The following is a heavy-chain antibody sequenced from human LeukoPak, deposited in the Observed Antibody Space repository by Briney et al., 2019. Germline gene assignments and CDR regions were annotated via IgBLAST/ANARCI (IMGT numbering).Heavy chain of an antibody. CDR3: ARGPQSSSSYYYYYMDV. CDR1: GYTFTSYD. Sequence: ASVKVSCKASGYTFTSYDINWVRQATGQGLEWMGWMNPNSGNTGYAQKFQGRVTITRNTSISTAYMELSSLRSEDTAVYYCARGPQSSSSYYYYYMDVWGKGTTVTVSS. D-gene: IGHD6-6*01. CDR2: MNPNSGNT. V-gene: IGHV1-8*03. J-gene: IGHJ6*03.